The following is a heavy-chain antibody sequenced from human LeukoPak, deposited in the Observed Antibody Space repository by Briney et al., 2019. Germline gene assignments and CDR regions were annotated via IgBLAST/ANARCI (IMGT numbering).Heavy chain of an antibody. Sequence: GESLKISCKGSGYSFTTYWIGWVRQMPGKGLEWMGIIYPADSDTRYSPSSQGQVTISADKSISTAYLQWSSLKASDTAMYYCARQVGYCSGGSCYSGWFDPWGQGTLVTVSS. V-gene: IGHV5-51*01. CDR1: GYSFTTYW. J-gene: IGHJ5*02. CDR3: ARQVGYCSGGSCYSGWFDP. D-gene: IGHD2-15*01. CDR2: IYPADSDT.